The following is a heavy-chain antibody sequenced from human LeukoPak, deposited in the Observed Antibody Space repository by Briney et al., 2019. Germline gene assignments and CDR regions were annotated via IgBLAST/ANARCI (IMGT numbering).Heavy chain of an antibody. CDR1: GFSFSSYA. CDR2: ISHDGGST. V-gene: IGHV3-23*01. Sequence: GGSLRLSCAASGFSFSSYAMSWVRQAPGKGLEWVSHISHDGGSTYYADSVKGRFTISRDNSKNTLYLQMSSLKDEDTAIYYCAKVKFYFDNWGQGTLVAVSS. J-gene: IGHJ4*02. CDR3: AKVKFYFDN.